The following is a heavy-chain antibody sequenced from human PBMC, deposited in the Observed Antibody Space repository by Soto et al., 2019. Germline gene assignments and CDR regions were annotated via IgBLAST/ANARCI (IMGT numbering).Heavy chain of an antibody. D-gene: IGHD6-6*01. CDR1: GDSVTSHY. J-gene: IGHJ5*02. V-gene: IGHV4-59*02. CDR3: ARSKQLAVGENWFDP. CDR2: MHYTGFS. Sequence: SETLSLTCSFSGDSVTSHYLTWIRQSPEKGLEWIGYMHYTGFSHYNPSLKSRLTISVDRSKNQFSLKLSSVTAADTAVYYCARSKQLAVGENWFDPWGQGTLVTVSS.